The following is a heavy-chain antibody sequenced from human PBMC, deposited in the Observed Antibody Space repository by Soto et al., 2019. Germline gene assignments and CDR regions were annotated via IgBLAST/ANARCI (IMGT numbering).Heavy chain of an antibody. V-gene: IGHV1-3*01. D-gene: IGHD1-1*01. J-gene: IGHJ6*02. CDR2: INAGNGNT. CDR1: GYTFTSYA. CDR3: ALSSRNDDYYYYYGMDV. Sequence: ASVKVSCKXSGYTFTSYAMHWVRQAPGQRLEWMGWINAGNGNTKYSQKFQGRVTITRDTSASTAYMELSSLRSEDTAVYYCALSSRNDDYYYYYGMDVWGQGTTVTVSS.